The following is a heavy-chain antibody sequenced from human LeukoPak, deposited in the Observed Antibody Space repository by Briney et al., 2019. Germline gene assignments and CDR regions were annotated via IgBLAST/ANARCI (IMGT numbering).Heavy chain of an antibody. CDR3: ARDLAWGAFDY. V-gene: IGHV3-23*01. Sequence: GGSLRLSCAASGFTFSNHGMNWVRQAPGKGLEWLSGISPRGGGTYYADSVKGPFTISRDDSKNTLSLQMNSLRVEDTAVYYCARDLAWGAFDYWGQGTLVTVSS. CDR2: ISPRGGGT. J-gene: IGHJ4*02. D-gene: IGHD7-27*01. CDR1: GFTFSNHG.